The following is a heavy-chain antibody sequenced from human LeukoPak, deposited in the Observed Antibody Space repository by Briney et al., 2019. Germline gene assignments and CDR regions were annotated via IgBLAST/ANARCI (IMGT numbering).Heavy chain of an antibody. Sequence: GGSLRLSCAASGFTFSSYAMSWVRQAPGKGLEWVSGICAIGGTTYYADFVKGRFTISRDNSKNTLYLQMNSLRLEDTAVYCCAKNRGGSCYDGSDYWGQGTLVTVSS. V-gene: IGHV3-23*01. CDR1: GFTFSSYA. CDR3: AKNRGGSCYDGSDY. J-gene: IGHJ4*02. D-gene: IGHD2-15*01. CDR2: ICAIGGTT.